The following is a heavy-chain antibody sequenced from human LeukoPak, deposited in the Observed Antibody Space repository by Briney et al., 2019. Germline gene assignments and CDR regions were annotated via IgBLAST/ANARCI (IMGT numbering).Heavy chain of an antibody. CDR2: IYDSGTT. D-gene: IGHD5-24*01. V-gene: IGHV4-38-2*02. Sequence: ASETLSLTCTVSGYSITSGYYWGWIRQPPGKGLEWIGSIYDSGTTYYNPSLKSRVTISVDTSKNQFSLKLSSVTAADTAVYYCAKMSTAEVCFDYWGQGTLVTVSS. CDR1: GYSITSGYY. J-gene: IGHJ4*02. CDR3: AKMSTAEVCFDY.